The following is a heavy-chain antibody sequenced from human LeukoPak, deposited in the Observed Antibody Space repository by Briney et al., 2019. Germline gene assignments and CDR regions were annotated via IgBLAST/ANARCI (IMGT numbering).Heavy chain of an antibody. D-gene: IGHD5-18*01. CDR1: GFTVSSNY. CDR3: ARDTRTGYSYGRDAFDI. J-gene: IGHJ3*02. V-gene: IGHV3-53*01. Sequence: GGSLRLSCAASGFTVSSNYMSWVRQAPGKGLEWVSVIYSGGSTYYADSVKGRFTISRDNSKNTLYLQMNSLRAEDTAVYYRARDTRTGYSYGRDAFDIWGQGTMVTVSS. CDR2: IYSGGST.